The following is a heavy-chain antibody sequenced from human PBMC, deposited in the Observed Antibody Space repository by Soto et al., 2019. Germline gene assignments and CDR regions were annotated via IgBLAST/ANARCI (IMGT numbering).Heavy chain of an antibody. D-gene: IGHD3-10*01. CDR2: IYYSGST. Sequence: ETLSLTCTVSGGSISSSSYYWGWIRQPPGKGLEWIGSIYYSGSTYYNPSLKSRVTISVDTSKNQFSLKLSSVTAADTAVYYCARWWFGEFFDYWGQGTLVTVSS. CDR3: ARWWFGEFFDY. CDR1: GGSISSSSYY. J-gene: IGHJ4*02. V-gene: IGHV4-39*01.